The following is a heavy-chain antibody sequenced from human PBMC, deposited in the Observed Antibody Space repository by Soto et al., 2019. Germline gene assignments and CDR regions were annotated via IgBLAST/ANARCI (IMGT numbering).Heavy chain of an antibody. CDR2: MYDSGNS. D-gene: IGHD1-26*01. CDR1: GGSISSSSYY. Sequence: QLQLQESGPGLVKPSETLSLTCTVSGGSISSSSYYWGWIRQPPGKGLEWLGRMYDSGNSYYNPSLQSRVTLSVDTSNNQFPLKLCSGTAADTAVYYCASPSMVGAMSYWNFDLWGRGTLVTVSS. V-gene: IGHV4-39*01. CDR3: ASPSMVGAMSYWNFDL. J-gene: IGHJ2*01.